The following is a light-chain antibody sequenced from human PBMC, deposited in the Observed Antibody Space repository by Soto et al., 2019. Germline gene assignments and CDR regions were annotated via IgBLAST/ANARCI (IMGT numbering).Light chain of an antibody. Sequence: IVLTQSPGTLSLSAGERATLYCRASQSVSSNHLAWYQQKPGQAPRLLIYGGSSRATGIPVRFSGSGSETDFTLTITRMEPEDFAMDYCQQYSSPRTFGQGTKVDIK. CDR2: GGS. V-gene: IGKV3-20*01. CDR1: QSVSSNH. CDR3: QQYSSPRT. J-gene: IGKJ1*01.